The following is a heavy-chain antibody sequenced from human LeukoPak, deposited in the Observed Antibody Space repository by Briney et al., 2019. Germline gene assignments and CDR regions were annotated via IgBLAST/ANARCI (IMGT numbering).Heavy chain of an antibody. CDR3: AAWGYCSSTSCYGPWFDP. CDR2: INHSGST. D-gene: IGHD2-2*01. CDR1: GGSFSGYY. Sequence: SETLSLTCAVYGGSFSGYYWSWIRQPPGKGLEWIGEINHSGSTNCNPSLKSRVTISVDTSKNQFSLKLSSVTAADTAVYYCAAWGYCSSTSCYGPWFDPWGQGTLVTVSS. V-gene: IGHV4-34*01. J-gene: IGHJ5*02.